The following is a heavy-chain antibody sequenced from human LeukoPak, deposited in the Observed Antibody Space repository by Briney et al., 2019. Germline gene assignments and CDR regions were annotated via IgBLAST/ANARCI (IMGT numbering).Heavy chain of an antibody. J-gene: IGHJ4*02. Sequence: SETLSLTCAVYGGSFSGYYWSWIRQPPGKGLEWIGEINHSGSTNYNPSLKSRATTSVDTSKNQFSLKLSSVTAADTAVYYCARGTGSSWYGGPFDSWGQGTLVTVSS. CDR2: INHSGST. V-gene: IGHV4-34*01. CDR3: ARGTGSSWYGGPFDS. D-gene: IGHD6-13*01. CDR1: GGSFSGYY.